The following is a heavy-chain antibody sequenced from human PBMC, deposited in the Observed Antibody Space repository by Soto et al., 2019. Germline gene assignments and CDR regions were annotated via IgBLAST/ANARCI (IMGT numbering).Heavy chain of an antibody. D-gene: IGHD3-3*01. CDR2: IYYSGST. J-gene: IGHJ6*02. CDR1: CRSISSSYY. Sequence: SATLSLTCTASCRSISSSYYWGWIRHPPGKGLEWIGSIYYSGSTYYNPSLKSRVTISVDTSKNRFSLKLSSVTAADTAVYYCARHVGITIFGVAQPHSPMDVWGQGTTVS. CDR3: ARHVGITIFGVAQPHSPMDV. V-gene: IGHV4-39*01.